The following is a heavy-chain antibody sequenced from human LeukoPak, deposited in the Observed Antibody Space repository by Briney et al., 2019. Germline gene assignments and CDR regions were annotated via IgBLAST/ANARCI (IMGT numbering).Heavy chain of an antibody. CDR1: GGTFRNYP. CDR2: ILPIFRMT. Sequence: RASVTVSCTASGGTFRNYPISWVRQAPGQGLGWMGGILPIFRMTNYAEKFQGRVTITADESTTTAYLELNSLRSEDTAVYYCAICSSTWSGDRPDSWGQGSLVTVSS. CDR3: AICSSTWSGDRPDS. D-gene: IGHD2-2*01. J-gene: IGHJ4*02. V-gene: IGHV1-69*13.